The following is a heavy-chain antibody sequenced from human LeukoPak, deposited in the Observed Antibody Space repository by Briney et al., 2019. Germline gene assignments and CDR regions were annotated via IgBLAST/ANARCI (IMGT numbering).Heavy chain of an antibody. D-gene: IGHD3-10*01. CDR2: TNAGNGNT. Sequence: GASVKVSCKASGRSFTSYVIHWVRQAPGQRPEWMGRTNAGNGNTKYSQEFEGRVTITRDTSASTAYMELSSLRSEDMAVYYCARGAKFRSYGSGTYYSSLPFDPWGQGTLVTVSS. CDR3: ARGAKFRSYGSGTYYSSLPFDP. J-gene: IGHJ5*02. CDR1: GRSFTSYV. V-gene: IGHV1-3*02.